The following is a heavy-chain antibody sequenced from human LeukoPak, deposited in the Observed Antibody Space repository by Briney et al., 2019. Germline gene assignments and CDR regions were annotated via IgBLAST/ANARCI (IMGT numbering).Heavy chain of an antibody. CDR1: GFPLGTSELC. Sequence: GPALVNPPQTLTLPPTFPGFPLGTSELCVSWILQPQGKAVEWLARIDWDDDKYYSTSLKTRLTISKDTSKNQVVLTMTNMDPVDTATYYCARKAGMDVWGKGTTVTVSS. V-gene: IGHV2-70*11. D-gene: IGHD3-10*01. J-gene: IGHJ6*04. CDR2: IDWDDDK. CDR3: ARKAGMDV.